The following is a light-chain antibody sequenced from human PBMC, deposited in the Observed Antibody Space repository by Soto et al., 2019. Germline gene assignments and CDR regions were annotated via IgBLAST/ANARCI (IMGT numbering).Light chain of an antibody. J-gene: IGKJ4*01. CDR2: GAS. Sequence: EVVLTQSPGTLSLSPGERATLSCRASQSISSGFLAWYQQKPGQAPRLLIYGASSRATGIPDRFSGSGSGTEFTLTISRLESEDSAVYYCQLLTFGGGTKVESK. V-gene: IGKV3-20*01. CDR3: QLLT. CDR1: QSISSGF.